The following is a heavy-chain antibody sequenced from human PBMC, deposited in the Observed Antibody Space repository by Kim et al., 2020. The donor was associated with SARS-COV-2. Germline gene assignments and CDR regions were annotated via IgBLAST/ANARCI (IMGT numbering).Heavy chain of an antibody. D-gene: IGHD5-12*01. CDR3: ARHYSSGYDPYWYFDL. V-gene: IGHV5-10-1*01. J-gene: IGHJ2*01. CDR2: IDPSDSYT. CDR1: GYSFTSYW. Sequence: GESLKISCKGSGYSFTSYWISWVRQMPGKGLEWMGRIDPSDSYTNYSPSFQGHVTISADKSISTAYLQWSSLKASDTAMYYCARHYSSGYDPYWYFDLWGRGTLVTVSS.